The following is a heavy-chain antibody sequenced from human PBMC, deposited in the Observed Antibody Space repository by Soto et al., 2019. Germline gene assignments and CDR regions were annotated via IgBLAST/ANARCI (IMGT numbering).Heavy chain of an antibody. CDR2: ISAYNGNT. D-gene: IGHD3-22*01. V-gene: IGHV1-18*01. CDR1: GYTFTSYG. CDR3: ARERXEYYDSSGPRNDAFDI. Sequence: ASVKVSCKASGYTFTSYGISWVRQAPGQGLEWMGWISAYNGNTNYAQKLQGRVTMTTDTSTSTAYMELRSLRSDDTAVYYCARERXEYYDSSGPRNDAFDIWGQGTMVTVSS. J-gene: IGHJ3*02.